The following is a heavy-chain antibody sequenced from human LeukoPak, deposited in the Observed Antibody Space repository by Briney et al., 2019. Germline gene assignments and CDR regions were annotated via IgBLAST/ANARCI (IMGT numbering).Heavy chain of an antibody. CDR2: IYPGDSDT. J-gene: IGHJ4*02. V-gene: IGHV5-51*01. CDR1: GHSFTSYW. CDR3: ARGGYYDSSGYYRYYFDY. D-gene: IGHD3-22*01. Sequence: GESLKISCKGSGHSFTSYWIGWVRQMPGKGLEWMGIIYPGDSDTRYSPSFQGQVTISADKSISTAYLQWSSLKASDTAMYYCARGGYYDSSGYYRYYFDYWGQGTLVTVSS.